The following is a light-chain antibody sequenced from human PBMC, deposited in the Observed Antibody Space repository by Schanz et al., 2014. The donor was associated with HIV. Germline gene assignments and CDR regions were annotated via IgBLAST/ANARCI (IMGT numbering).Light chain of an antibody. CDR1: DRDISDNNY. CDR3: SSYAGDSKLI. V-gene: IGLV2-8*01. CDR2: DVN. J-gene: IGLJ2*01. Sequence: QSALTQPPSASGSPGQSVTISCTGSDRDISDNNYVSWYQQHPGKAPKLMIYDVNKRPSAVPDRFSGSKSGNAASLTVSGLQAEDEADYYCSSYAGDSKLIFGGGTKLTVL.